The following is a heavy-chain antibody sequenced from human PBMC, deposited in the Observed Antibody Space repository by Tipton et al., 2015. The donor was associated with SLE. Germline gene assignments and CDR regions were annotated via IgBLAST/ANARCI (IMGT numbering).Heavy chain of an antibody. D-gene: IGHD3-3*01. CDR2: IYYSGST. V-gene: IGHV4-59*08. J-gene: IGHJ6*02. CDR1: GGSISSYY. Sequence: TLSLTCTVSGGSISSYYWGWIRQPPGKGLEWIGYIYYSGSTNYNPSLKSRVTISVDTSKNQFSLKLSSVTAADTAVYYCARACLIFGVVHPYCYGMDVWGQGTTVTVSS. CDR3: ARACLIFGVVHPYCYGMDV.